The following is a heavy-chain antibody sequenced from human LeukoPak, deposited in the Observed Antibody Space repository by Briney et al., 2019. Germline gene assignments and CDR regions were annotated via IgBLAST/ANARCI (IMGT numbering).Heavy chain of an antibody. CDR2: ITGRGETK. V-gene: IGHV3-23*01. D-gene: IGHD5-18*01. CDR1: GFTVTSHY. Sequence: PGGSLRLSCAASGFTVTSHYMTWVRLAPGKGLEWVSGITGRGETKYYADSVKGRFTISRDNSKNTLYLQINSLRAEDTAVYYCAQDRAWIQFLYWGQGTLVTVS. CDR3: AQDRAWIQFLY. J-gene: IGHJ4*02.